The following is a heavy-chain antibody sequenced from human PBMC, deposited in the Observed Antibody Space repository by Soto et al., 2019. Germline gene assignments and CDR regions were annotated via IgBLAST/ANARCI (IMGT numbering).Heavy chain of an antibody. V-gene: IGHV1-58*01. CDR1: GFTFTSSA. D-gene: IGHD3-9*01. J-gene: IGHJ6*02. Sequence: SVKVSCKASGFTFTSSAVQWVRQARGQRLEWIGWIVVGSGNTNYAQKFQERVTITRDMSTSTAYMELSSLRSEDTAVYYCAAGIILTGFHAGYYGMDVWGQGTTVTV. CDR3: AAGIILTGFHAGYYGMDV. CDR2: IVVGSGNT.